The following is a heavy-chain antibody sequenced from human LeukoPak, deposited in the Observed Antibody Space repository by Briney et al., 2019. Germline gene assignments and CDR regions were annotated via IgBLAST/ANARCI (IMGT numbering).Heavy chain of an antibody. CDR1: GFTFEKYG. J-gene: IGHJ6*02. CDR2: ISNDGNKK. Sequence: GRSLRLSCTASGFTFEKYGMHWVRQAPGKGLEWVTVISNDGNKKYYADSVKGRFTTSRDNSKLYLQMDSLRPEDTAVYYCAKDRSPTVTSFYYYHGMDVWGQGTTVTVSS. D-gene: IGHD4-17*01. CDR3: AKDRSPTVTSFYYYHGMDV. V-gene: IGHV3-30*18.